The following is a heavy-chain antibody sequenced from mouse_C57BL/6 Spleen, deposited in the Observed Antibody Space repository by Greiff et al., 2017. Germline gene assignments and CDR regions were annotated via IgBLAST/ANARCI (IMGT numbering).Heavy chain of an antibody. V-gene: IGHV1-54*01. CDR3: AREENDGYYSAWFAY. Sequence: VQLQQSGAELVRPGTSVKVSCKASGYAFTNYLIEWVKQRPGQGLEWIGVINPGSGGTNYNEKFKGKATLTADKSSSTAYMQLSSLTSEDSAVYFCAREENDGYYSAWFAYWGQGTLVTVSA. CDR1: GYAFTNYL. J-gene: IGHJ3*01. D-gene: IGHD2-3*01. CDR2: INPGSGGT.